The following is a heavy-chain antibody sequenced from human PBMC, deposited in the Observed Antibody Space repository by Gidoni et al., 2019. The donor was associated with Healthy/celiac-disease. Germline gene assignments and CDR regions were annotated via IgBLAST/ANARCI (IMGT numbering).Heavy chain of an antibody. J-gene: IGHJ6*02. CDR3: ASHYSSTRLNPRMWSRLDV. CDR1: GGSISSSSYS. CDR2: IYYSGST. V-gene: IGHV4-39*01. D-gene: IGHD6-13*01. Sequence: QLQLQESGPGLVKPSETLSLTCTVSGGSISSSSYSWGWIRQPPGKGLEWIGSIYYSGSTYYNPSLKSRVTISVDTSKNQFSLKLSSVTAADTAVYYCASHYSSTRLNPRMWSRLDVWGQGTTVTVSS.